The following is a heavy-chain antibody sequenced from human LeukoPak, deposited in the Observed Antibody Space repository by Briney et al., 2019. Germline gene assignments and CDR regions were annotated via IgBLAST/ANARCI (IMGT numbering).Heavy chain of an antibody. V-gene: IGHV4-39*01. D-gene: IGHD2-2*01. J-gene: IGHJ4*02. Sequence: SETLSLTCTVSGGSISSSSYYWGWIRQPPGKGLEWIGSIYYSGSTYYNPSLKSRVTISVDTSKNQFSLKLSSVTAADTAVYYCASPLGYCSSTSCYGASLLFDYWGQGTLVTVSS. CDR1: GGSISSSSYY. CDR3: ASPLGYCSSTSCYGASLLFDY. CDR2: IYYSGST.